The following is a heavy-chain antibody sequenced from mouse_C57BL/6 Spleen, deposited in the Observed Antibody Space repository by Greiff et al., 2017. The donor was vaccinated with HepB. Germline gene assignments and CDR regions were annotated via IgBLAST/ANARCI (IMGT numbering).Heavy chain of an antibody. CDR3: ALYYYGSSSAWFAY. CDR1: GFTFSSYA. J-gene: IGHJ3*01. Sequence: DVKLVESGGGLVKPGGSLKLSCAASGFTFSSYAMSWVRQTPEKRLEWVATISDGGSYTYYPDNVKGRFTISRDNAKNNLYLQMSHLKSEDTAMYYCALYYYGSSSAWFAYWGQGTLVTVSA. V-gene: IGHV5-4*03. D-gene: IGHD1-1*01. CDR2: ISDGGSYT.